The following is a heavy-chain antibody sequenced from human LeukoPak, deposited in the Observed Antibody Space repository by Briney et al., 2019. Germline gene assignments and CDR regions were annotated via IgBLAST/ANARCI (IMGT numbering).Heavy chain of an antibody. CDR2: ISRSGSTI. CDR1: GFTFSSYE. J-gene: IGHJ4*02. D-gene: IGHD3-22*01. V-gene: IGHV3-48*03. CDR3: ARSAGDYYDSSGQKDLDY. Sequence: GGSLRLSCAASGFTFSSYEMNWVRQAPGKGLEGVSYISRSGSTIYYADSVKGRFTISRDNAKNSLYLQMTSLSAEDTAVYYCARSAGDYYDSSGQKDLDYWGQGTLVTVSS.